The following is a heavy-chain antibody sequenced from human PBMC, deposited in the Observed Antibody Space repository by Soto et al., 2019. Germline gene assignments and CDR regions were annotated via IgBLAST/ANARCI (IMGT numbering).Heavy chain of an antibody. CDR1: GFTFRNNV. CDR2: ITGSGRDT. Sequence: GGSLRLSCAASGFTFRNNVLSWVRQTPGKGLDWVSGITGSGRDTYYADSVKGRFTISRDNSKNMVFLQMNSLRAEDTALYYCAKNGLDNSPSAIDSWGPGTLVTVSS. D-gene: IGHD2-8*01. CDR3: AKNGLDNSPSAIDS. V-gene: IGHV3-23*01. J-gene: IGHJ4*02.